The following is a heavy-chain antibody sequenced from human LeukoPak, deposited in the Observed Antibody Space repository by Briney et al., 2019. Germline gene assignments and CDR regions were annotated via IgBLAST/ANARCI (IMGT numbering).Heavy chain of an antibody. CDR1: GFTFSSYG. Sequence: GRSLRLSCAASGFTFSSYGMHWVRQAPGKGLEWVAVISYDGSNKYYADSVKGRFTISRDNSKNTLYLQMNSLRAEDTAVYYCARDGFKTLERALDYWGQGTLVTVSS. CDR3: ARDGFKTLERALDY. J-gene: IGHJ4*02. D-gene: IGHD1-26*01. CDR2: ISYDGSNK. V-gene: IGHV3-30*03.